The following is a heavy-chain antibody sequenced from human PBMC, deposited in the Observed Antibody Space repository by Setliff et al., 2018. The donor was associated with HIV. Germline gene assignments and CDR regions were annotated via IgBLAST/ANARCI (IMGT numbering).Heavy chain of an antibody. D-gene: IGHD3-22*01. Sequence: GGSLRLSCAASGFTVSSNYMNWVRQPPGKGLEWVAYISGSSGSIYYTDSVKGRFTVSRDNAKDSLYLQMNSLRVEDAAVYYCVGDASPDSEDGGYSAGGNWGPGTLVTVSS. CDR3: VGDASPDSEDGGYSAGGN. CDR2: ISGSSGSI. J-gene: IGHJ4*02. V-gene: IGHV3-48*01. CDR1: GFTVSSNY.